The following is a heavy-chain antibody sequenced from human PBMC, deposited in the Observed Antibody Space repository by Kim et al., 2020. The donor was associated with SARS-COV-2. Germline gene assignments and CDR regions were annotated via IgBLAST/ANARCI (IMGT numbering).Heavy chain of an antibody. V-gene: IGHV1-46*01. CDR1: GYTFTSYY. CDR2: INPSGGST. Sequence: ASVKVSCKASGYTFTSYYMHWVRQAPGQGLEWMGIINPSGGSTSYAQKFQGRVTMTRDTSTSTVYMELSSLRSEDTAVYYCAREYTEGLGGPLEWLRGDSFDYWGQGTLVTVSS. J-gene: IGHJ4*02. CDR3: AREYTEGLGGPLEWLRGDSFDY. D-gene: IGHD5-12*01.